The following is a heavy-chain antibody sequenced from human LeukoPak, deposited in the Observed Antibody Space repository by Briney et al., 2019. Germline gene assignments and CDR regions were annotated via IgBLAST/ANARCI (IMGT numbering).Heavy chain of an antibody. CDR3: TQEYCSSTSCCEYFQH. CDR1: GFTFSSYS. V-gene: IGHV3-21*01. Sequence: GGSLRLSCAASGFTFSSYSMNWVRQAPGKGLEWVSSISSSSSYIYYADSVKGRFTISRDNAKNSLYLQMNSLRAEDTAVYYCTQEYCSSTSCCEYFQHWGQGTLVTVSS. CDR2: ISSSSSYI. D-gene: IGHD2-2*01. J-gene: IGHJ1*01.